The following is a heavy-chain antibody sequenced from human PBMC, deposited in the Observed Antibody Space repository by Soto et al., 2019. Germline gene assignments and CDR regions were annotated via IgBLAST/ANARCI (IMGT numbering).Heavy chain of an antibody. D-gene: IGHD3-10*01. CDR2: ILYDGSDK. CDR3: AKAGGGFGDFVRH. V-gene: IGHV3-30*18. J-gene: IGHJ4*02. CDR1: GFTFSSYG. Sequence: LRLSCAASGFTFSSYGMHWVRQAPGKGLEWVTGILYDGSDKYYADSVKGRFTISRENSKNTLYLQMNSLRTEDSAVYYCAKAGGGFGDFVRHWGQGTPVTVS.